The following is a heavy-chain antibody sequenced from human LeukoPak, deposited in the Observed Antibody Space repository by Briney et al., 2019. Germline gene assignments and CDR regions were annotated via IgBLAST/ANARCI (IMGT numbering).Heavy chain of an antibody. Sequence: GSLRLSCAASGFTFSSYEMNWVRQAPGKGLEWVSYISSSGGSTYYADSVKGRFTISRDNSKNTLYLQMNSLRAEDTAVYYCAKPVRGVIITSYFDYWGQGTLVTVSS. V-gene: IGHV3-23*01. CDR1: GFTFSSYE. CDR3: AKPVRGVIITSYFDY. CDR2: ISSSGGST. D-gene: IGHD3-10*01. J-gene: IGHJ4*02.